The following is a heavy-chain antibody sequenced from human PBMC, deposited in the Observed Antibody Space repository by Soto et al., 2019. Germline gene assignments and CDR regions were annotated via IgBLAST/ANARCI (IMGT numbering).Heavy chain of an antibody. Sequence: SETLSLTCTVSGGSISSSSYYWGWIRQPPGKGLEWIGSIYYSGSTYYNPSLKSRVTISVDTSKNQFSLKLSSVTAADTAVYYCARHENCSGGSCYPGTPSYWFDPWGQGTLVTVSS. D-gene: IGHD2-15*01. CDR3: ARHENCSGGSCYPGTPSYWFDP. V-gene: IGHV4-39*01. J-gene: IGHJ5*02. CDR1: GGSISSSSYY. CDR2: IYYSGST.